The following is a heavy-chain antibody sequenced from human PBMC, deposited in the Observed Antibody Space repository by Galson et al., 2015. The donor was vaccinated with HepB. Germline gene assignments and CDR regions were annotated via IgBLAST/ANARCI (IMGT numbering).Heavy chain of an antibody. CDR3: ARSRYCSGGSCYSLGY. Sequence: SETLSLTCTVSGGSISSYYWSWIRQPPGKGLEWIGYIYYSGSTNYNPSLKSRVTISVDTSKNQFSLKLSSVTAADTAVYYCARSRYCSGGSCYSLGYWGQGTLVTVSS. V-gene: IGHV4-59*01. CDR1: GGSISSYY. CDR2: IYYSGST. D-gene: IGHD2-15*01. J-gene: IGHJ4*02.